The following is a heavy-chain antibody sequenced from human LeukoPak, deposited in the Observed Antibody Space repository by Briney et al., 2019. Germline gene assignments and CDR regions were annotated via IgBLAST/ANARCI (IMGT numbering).Heavy chain of an antibody. CDR2: INPNTGDT. J-gene: IGHJ5*02. CDR1: GYTFNDYY. CDR3: ATSFYRQTDA. V-gene: IGHV1-2*02. D-gene: IGHD3-16*02. Sequence: GASVKVSCKASGYTFNDYYMHWVRQAPGQGLEWMGWINPNTGDTNYAQKFQGRVVMTMDTAISTAYLDLSRLTSDDTAMYYCATSFYRQTDAWGQGSLVTVSS.